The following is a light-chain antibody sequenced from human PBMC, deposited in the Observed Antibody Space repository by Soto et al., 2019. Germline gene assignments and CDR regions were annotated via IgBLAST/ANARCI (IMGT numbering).Light chain of an antibody. Sequence: SYELTQPPSVSVAPGQTARITCGGNNIGSKSVHWYQQKPGQAPVLVVYDDSDRPSGIPERFSGSNSGNTATLTISRGEAGDEADYYCQVWDSGTDHRVFGGGTKLTVL. J-gene: IGLJ3*02. CDR2: DDS. CDR3: QVWDSGTDHRV. CDR1: NIGSKS. V-gene: IGLV3-21*02.